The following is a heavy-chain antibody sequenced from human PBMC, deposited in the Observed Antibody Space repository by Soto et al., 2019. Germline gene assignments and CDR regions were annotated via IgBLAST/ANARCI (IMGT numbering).Heavy chain of an antibody. CDR2: IYHSGST. CDR1: GRSISSGGYS. J-gene: IGHJ2*01. CDR3: ARGIAATGPYWFFDI. V-gene: IGHV4-30-2*01. D-gene: IGHD6-13*01. Sequence: QLQLQESGSGLVKPSQTLSLTCAVSGRSISSGGYSWGWIRQPPGKGPEWIGYIYHSGSTYYDPSLQTRVTISADTSKNQFSLQLTSVTAAVTAVYFCARGIAATGPYWFFDIWGRGTLVTVSS.